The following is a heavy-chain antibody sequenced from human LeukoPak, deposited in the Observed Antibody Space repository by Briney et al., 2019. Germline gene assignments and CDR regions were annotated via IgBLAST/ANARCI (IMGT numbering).Heavy chain of an antibody. Sequence: WGSLRLSCTVSGFTVSSNSMSWVRQAPGKGLEWVSFIYSDNTHYSDSVKGRFTISRDNSKNTLYLQMNSLRAEDTAVYYCARVAYCGGDCYSGDYWGQGTLVTVSS. CDR2: IYSDNT. CDR1: GFTVSSNS. CDR3: ARVAYCGGDCYSGDY. V-gene: IGHV3-53*01. D-gene: IGHD2-21*02. J-gene: IGHJ4*02.